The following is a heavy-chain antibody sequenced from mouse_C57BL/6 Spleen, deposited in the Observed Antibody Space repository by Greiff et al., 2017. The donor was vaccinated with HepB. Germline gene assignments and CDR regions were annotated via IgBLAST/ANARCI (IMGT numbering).Heavy chain of an antibody. Sequence: VQLQQSGAELVKPGASVKLSCKASGYTFTSYWMHWVKQRPGQGLEWIGMIHPNSGSTNYNEKFKSKATLTVDKSSSTAYMQLSSLTSEDSAVYYCARYWDPHWYFDVWGTGTTVTVSS. J-gene: IGHJ1*03. CDR1: GYTFTSYW. CDR3: ARYWDPHWYFDV. D-gene: IGHD4-1*01. V-gene: IGHV1-64*01. CDR2: IHPNSGST.